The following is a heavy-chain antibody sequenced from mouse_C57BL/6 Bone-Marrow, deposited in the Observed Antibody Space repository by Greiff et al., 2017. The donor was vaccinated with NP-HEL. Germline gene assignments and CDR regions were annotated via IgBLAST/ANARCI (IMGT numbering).Heavy chain of an antibody. D-gene: IGHD2-2*01. CDR2: INPGSGGT. V-gene: IGHV1-54*01. Sequence: QVQLKQSGAELVRPGTSVKVSCKASGYAFTNYLIEWVKQRPGQGLEWIGVINPGSGGTNYNEKFKGKATLTADKSSSTAYMQLSSLTSEDSAVYFCARGGGVTTAGAWFAYWGQGTLVTVSA. CDR3: ARGGGVTTAGAWFAY. CDR1: GYAFTNYL. J-gene: IGHJ3*01.